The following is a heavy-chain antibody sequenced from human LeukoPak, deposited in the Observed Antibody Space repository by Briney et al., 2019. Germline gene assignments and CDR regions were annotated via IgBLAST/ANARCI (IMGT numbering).Heavy chain of an antibody. D-gene: IGHD6-13*01. J-gene: IGHJ4*02. CDR3: ARVEGAAAGSFDY. Sequence: SETLSLTCTVSGGSISSYYWSWIRQPPGKGLEWIGYIYYSGSTNYNPSLKSRVTISVDTSKNQFSLKLSSVTAADTAVYYSARVEGAAAGSFDYWGQGTLVTVSS. CDR1: GGSISSYY. CDR2: IYYSGST. V-gene: IGHV4-59*01.